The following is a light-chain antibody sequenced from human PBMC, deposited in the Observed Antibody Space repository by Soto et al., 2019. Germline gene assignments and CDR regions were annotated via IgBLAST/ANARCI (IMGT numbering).Light chain of an antibody. CDR2: ANG. V-gene: IGLV1-40*01. J-gene: IGLJ1*01. Sequence: QSVLTQPPSASGTPGQRVTISCSGSSSNIGSNTVNWYQQLPGTAPKLLIYANGNRPSGVPDRFSGSKSGTSASLAITGLQAEDEADYYCQSYDRSLSGYVLGTGTKVTVL. CDR3: QSYDRSLSGYV. CDR1: SSNIGSNT.